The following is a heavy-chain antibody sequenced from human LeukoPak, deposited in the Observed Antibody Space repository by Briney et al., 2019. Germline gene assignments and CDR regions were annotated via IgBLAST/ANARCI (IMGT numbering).Heavy chain of an antibody. CDR3: ARFDYGAPDY. V-gene: IGHV6-1*01. CDR2: TYFRSKWYN. CDR1: GDSVSSNSAA. Sequence: SQTLSLTCAISGDSVSSNSAAWNWIRQSPSRGLEWLRRTYFRSKWYNAYTVSAKSRISINPDTSKNPFSLQLKYVTPDDTAVYFCARFDYGAPDYWGQGTLVTVSS. D-gene: IGHD3-16*01. J-gene: IGHJ4*02.